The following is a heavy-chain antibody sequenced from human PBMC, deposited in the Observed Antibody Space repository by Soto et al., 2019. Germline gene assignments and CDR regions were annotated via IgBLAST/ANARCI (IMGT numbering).Heavy chain of an antibody. V-gene: IGHV3-74*01. D-gene: IGHD2-21*02. CDR1: GFTFSSYW. J-gene: IGHJ1*01. Sequence: EVQLVESGGGLVQPGGSLRLSCAASGFTFSSYWMHWVRQVPGKGLVWVSRIKSDGTSTSCADSVKGRFTISRDNAKNTLYLQMNSLRAEDTAVYYCARDGGDADTFFQHWGQGTLVTVSS. CDR2: IKSDGTST. CDR3: ARDGGDADTFFQH.